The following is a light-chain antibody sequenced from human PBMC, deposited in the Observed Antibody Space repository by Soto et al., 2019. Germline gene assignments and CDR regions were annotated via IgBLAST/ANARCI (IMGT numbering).Light chain of an antibody. Sequence: DIQITQSPSTLTASLCDRVAITCRASQSISSWLDWYQQKPGKAPKLLIYDASSLESGVPSRFSGSGSGTEFTLTISSLQPDDFATYYCQQYNSYSQTFGQGTKVDIK. CDR2: DAS. J-gene: IGKJ1*01. CDR1: QSISSW. V-gene: IGKV1-5*01. CDR3: QQYNSYSQT.